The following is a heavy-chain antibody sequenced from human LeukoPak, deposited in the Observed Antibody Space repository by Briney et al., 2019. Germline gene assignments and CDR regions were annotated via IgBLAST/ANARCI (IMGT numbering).Heavy chain of an antibody. CDR3: ARDGIAAAFDY. D-gene: IGHD6-13*01. Sequence: PSETLSLTCTVSGGSISSGGYYWSWIRQHPGKGLEWIRYIYYSGSTYYNPSLKSRVTISVDTSKNQLSLKLSSVTAADTAVYYCARDGIAAAFDYWGQGTLVTVSS. CDR1: GGSISSGGYY. CDR2: IYYSGST. J-gene: IGHJ4*02. V-gene: IGHV4-31*03.